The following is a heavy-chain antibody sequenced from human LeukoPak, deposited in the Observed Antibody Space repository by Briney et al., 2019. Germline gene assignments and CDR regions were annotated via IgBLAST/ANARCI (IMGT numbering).Heavy chain of an antibody. V-gene: IGHV3-20*04. J-gene: IGHJ4*02. CDR3: ARRDYYGSGSPDF. CDR1: GFTFHDYD. CDR2: INWNGDRT. Sequence: GGSLRLSCAASGFTFHDYDMSWVRQSPGRGLEWVSGINWNGDRTGYADSVKDRFTISRDNAKKSLYLQMNSLRAEDTALYYCARRDYYGSGSPDFWGQGTLVTVSS. D-gene: IGHD3-10*01.